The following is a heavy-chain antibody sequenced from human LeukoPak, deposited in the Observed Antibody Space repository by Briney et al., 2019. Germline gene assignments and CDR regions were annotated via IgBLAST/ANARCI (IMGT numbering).Heavy chain of an antibody. D-gene: IGHD3-22*01. Sequence: GGSLRLSCAASGFTFSSSAMSWVRQAPGKGLEWVSAISNNGGYTYYADSVQGRFTISRDNSKSTLCLQMNSLRAEDTAVYYCAKDHPQAYAWFYWGQGTLVTVSP. J-gene: IGHJ4*02. CDR2: ISNNGGYT. CDR1: GFTFSSSA. V-gene: IGHV3-23*01. CDR3: AKDHPQAYAWFY.